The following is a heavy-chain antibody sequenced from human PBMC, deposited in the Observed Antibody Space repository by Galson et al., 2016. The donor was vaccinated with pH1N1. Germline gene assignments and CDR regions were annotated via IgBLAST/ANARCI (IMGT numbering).Heavy chain of an antibody. Sequence: SVKVSCKASGGSFAKYAVSWVRQAPGQGLEWKGRIIPIYGTPNYAQKFQDRLTITADEYTTTVNMELNRMISADTAIYYCARPGRSETTKEGFAWGYGMDVWGQGTTVTVSS. V-gene: IGHV1-69*13. CDR3: ARPGRSETTKEGFAWGYGMDV. D-gene: IGHD1-1*01. J-gene: IGHJ6*02. CDR1: GGSFAKYA. CDR2: IIPIYGTP.